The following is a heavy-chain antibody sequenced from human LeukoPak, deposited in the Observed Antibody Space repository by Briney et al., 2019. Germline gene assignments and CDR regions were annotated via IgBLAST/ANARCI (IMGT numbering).Heavy chain of an antibody. D-gene: IGHD6-13*01. J-gene: IGHJ4*02. V-gene: IGHV1-2*06. Sequence: GAXXXXXCKASGYTFTGYYMHWVRQAPGQGLEWMGRINPNSGGTNYAQKFQGRVTMTRDTSISTAYMELSRLRSDDTAVYYCARASSSWISYFDYWGQGTLVTVSS. CDR1: GYTFTGYY. CDR2: INPNSGGT. CDR3: ARASSSWISYFDY.